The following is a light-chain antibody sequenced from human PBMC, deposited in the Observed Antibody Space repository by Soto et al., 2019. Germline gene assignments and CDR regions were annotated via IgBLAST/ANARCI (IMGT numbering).Light chain of an antibody. CDR3: QQYYSYPRT. Sequence: IRMTQSPSSFSASTVDRVTITCRASQGISSYLAWYQQKPGKAPKLLIYAASTLQSGVPSRFSGSGSGTDFTLTISCLQSEDFATYYCQQYYSYPRTFGQGTKVDIK. CDR2: AAS. V-gene: IGKV1-8*01. J-gene: IGKJ1*01. CDR1: QGISSY.